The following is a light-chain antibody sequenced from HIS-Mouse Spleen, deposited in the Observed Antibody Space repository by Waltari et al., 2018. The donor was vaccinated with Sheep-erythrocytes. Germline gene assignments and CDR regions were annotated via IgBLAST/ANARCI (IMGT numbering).Light chain of an antibody. J-gene: IGLJ3*02. Sequence: QSVLTQPPSVSGAPGQRVTISCTGSSPNIGAGYDVHWYQQLPGTAPKLLIYGNGKRPSGVPDRFSGSKSGTSASLAITGLQAEDEADYYCQSYDSSLSGPNWVFGGGTKLTVL. V-gene: IGLV1-40*01. CDR1: SPNIGAGYD. CDR2: GNG. CDR3: QSYDSSLSGPNWV.